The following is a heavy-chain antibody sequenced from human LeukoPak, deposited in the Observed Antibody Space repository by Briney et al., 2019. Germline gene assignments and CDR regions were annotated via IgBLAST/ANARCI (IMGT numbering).Heavy chain of an antibody. J-gene: IGHJ4*02. CDR1: GFIFSSYW. Sequence: GGSLRLSCAAPGFIFSSYWMHWVRHAPGKGLVWVSRINTDGSSTSYADSVKGRFTISRDNAKNTLYLQMNSLRAEDTAVYYCTREQDREAAATVVGDYWGQGTLVTVSS. CDR3: TREQDREAAATVVGDY. CDR2: INTDGSST. V-gene: IGHV3-74*01. D-gene: IGHD4-23*01.